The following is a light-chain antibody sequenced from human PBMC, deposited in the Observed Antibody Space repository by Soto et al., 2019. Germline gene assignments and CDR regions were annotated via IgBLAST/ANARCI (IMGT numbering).Light chain of an antibody. CDR1: QSISSY. CDR3: QQCYSIPIT. CDR2: AAS. Sequence: DIQMTQSPSSLSASVGDRVTITCRASQSISSYLNWYQQKPGKAPKLLIYAASSLQSGVPSRFSGSGSGTEFALFISSMQNEGVVTYYCQQCYSIPITVGQGTRLEIK. J-gene: IGKJ5*01. V-gene: IGKV1-39*01.